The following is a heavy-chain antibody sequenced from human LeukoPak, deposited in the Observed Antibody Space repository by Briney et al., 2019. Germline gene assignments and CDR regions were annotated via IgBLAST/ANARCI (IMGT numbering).Heavy chain of an antibody. CDR3: ARLIVAAAVDY. V-gene: IGHV4-39*01. CDR2: IYYSGST. CDR1: GGSISSSSYY. Sequence: PSETLSLTCTVSGGSISSSSYYWGWIRQPPGKGLEWIGSIYYSGSTYYNPSLKSRVTISVDTSKNQFSLKLSSVIAADTAVYYCARLIVAAAVDYWGQGTLVTVSS. D-gene: IGHD6-13*01. J-gene: IGHJ4*02.